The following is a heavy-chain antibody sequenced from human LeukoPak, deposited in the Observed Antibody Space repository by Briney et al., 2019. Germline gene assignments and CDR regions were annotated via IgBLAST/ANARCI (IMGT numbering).Heavy chain of an antibody. CDR3: AGYYYYYMDV. J-gene: IGHJ6*03. V-gene: IGHV4-34*01. Sequence: SETLSLTCAVYGGSFSAYYWSWIRQPPGKGLEWIGEINHSGSTNYNPPLKSRVSISVNTSKNQFSLKLSSVTAADTAVYYCAGYYYYYMDVWGKGITVTVSS. CDR2: INHSGST. CDR1: GGSFSAYY.